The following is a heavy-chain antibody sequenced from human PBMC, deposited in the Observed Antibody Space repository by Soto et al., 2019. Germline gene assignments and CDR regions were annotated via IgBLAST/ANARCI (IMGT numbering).Heavy chain of an antibody. D-gene: IGHD3-22*01. CDR2: ISGYNGNT. J-gene: IGHJ5*02. Sequence: QVQLVQSGTEVKKPGASVKVSCKASGYTFTTYGLSWVRQAPGQGLEWMGWISGYNGNTNYAQKFQGRVTMTTDTSTSTASMELRSLRSDDTAVYYCARKGGYSGGFDPWGQGTLVTVSS. CDR1: GYTFTTYG. CDR3: ARKGGYSGGFDP. V-gene: IGHV1-18*04.